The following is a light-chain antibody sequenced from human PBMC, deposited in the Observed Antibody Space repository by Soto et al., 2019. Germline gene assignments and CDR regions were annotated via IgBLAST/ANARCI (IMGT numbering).Light chain of an antibody. CDR3: QQYNNWPPWT. Sequence: EIVMTQSPATLSVSPGERATLSCRASRSVSSNLAWYQQKPGQAPRLLIYGASTRATGIPARFSGSGSGTEFTLTISSLQSEDFAVYYCQQYNNWPPWTFSQGTKVEIK. V-gene: IGKV3D-15*01. CDR1: RSVSSN. CDR2: GAS. J-gene: IGKJ1*01.